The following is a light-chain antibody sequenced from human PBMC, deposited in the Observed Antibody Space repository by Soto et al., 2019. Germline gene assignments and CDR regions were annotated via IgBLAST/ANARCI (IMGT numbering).Light chain of an antibody. J-gene: IGKJ2*01. CDR1: QSVSSSY. CDR2: GAS. Sequence: EIVLTQSPGTLSLSPGERATLSCRASQSVSSSYIAWYQRKPGQAPRLLIYGASSRATGIPDRFSGSGSGTVFTLTIIRLEPEDFAVYYCQQYDSSPPMYTFGQGTKLEIK. CDR3: QQYDSSPPMYT. V-gene: IGKV3-20*01.